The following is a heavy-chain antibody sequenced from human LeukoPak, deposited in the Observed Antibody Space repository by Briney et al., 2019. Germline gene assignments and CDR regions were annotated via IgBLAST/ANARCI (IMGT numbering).Heavy chain of an antibody. CDR1: GLTFSSYS. CDR3: ARALRRGGVVPAAIFL. D-gene: IGHD2-2*01. V-gene: IGHV3-48*01. Sequence: GGSLRLSCAASGLTFSSYSMDWVRQAPGKGLEWVSYISSSSSTIYYADSVKGRFTISRDNAKNSLYLQMNSLRAEDTAVYYCARALRRGGVVPAAIFLWGQGTMVTVSS. J-gene: IGHJ3*01. CDR2: ISSSSSTI.